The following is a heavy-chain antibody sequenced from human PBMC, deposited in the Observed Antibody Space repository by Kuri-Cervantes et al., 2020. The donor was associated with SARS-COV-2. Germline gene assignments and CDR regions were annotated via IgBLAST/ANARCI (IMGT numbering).Heavy chain of an antibody. V-gene: IGHV4-61*01. CDR2: MYYTGST. Sequence: SETLSLTCTVSGGSVRSGSYYWSWIRQPPGKGLEWLGYMYYTGSTNYNPSLKSRVTISVDTSKNQFSLKLSSVTAADTAVYYCARDLPGYCSGGSCGGQFGYWGQGTLVTDSS. CDR1: GGSVRSGSYY. J-gene: IGHJ4*02. CDR3: ARDLPGYCSGGSCGGQFGY. D-gene: IGHD2-15*01.